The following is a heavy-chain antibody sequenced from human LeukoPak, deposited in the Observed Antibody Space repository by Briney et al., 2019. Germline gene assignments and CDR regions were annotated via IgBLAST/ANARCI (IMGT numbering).Heavy chain of an antibody. CDR2: ISSSSSYI. Sequence: GGSLRLSCEASGFTFTNAWMNWVRQAPGKGLEWVSSISSSSSYIYYADSVKGRFTISRDNAKNSLYLQMNSLRAEDTAVYYCARDPAEFDYWGQGTLVTVSS. V-gene: IGHV3-21*01. CDR1: GFTFTNAW. CDR3: ARDPAEFDY. J-gene: IGHJ4*02.